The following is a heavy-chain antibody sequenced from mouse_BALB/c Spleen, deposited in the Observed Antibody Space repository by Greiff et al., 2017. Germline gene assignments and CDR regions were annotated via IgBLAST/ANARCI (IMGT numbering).Heavy chain of an antibody. J-gene: IGHJ1*01. Sequence: QVQLQQSGAELVRPGSSVKISCKASGYAFSSYWMNWVKQRPGQGLEWIGQIYPGDGDTNYNGKFKGKATLTADKSSSTAYMQLSSLTSEDSAVYFCARGGTVVATRWYFDVWGAGTTVTVSS. V-gene: IGHV1-80*01. CDR2: IYPGDGDT. CDR3: ARGGTVVATRWYFDV. CDR1: GYAFSSYW. D-gene: IGHD1-1*01.